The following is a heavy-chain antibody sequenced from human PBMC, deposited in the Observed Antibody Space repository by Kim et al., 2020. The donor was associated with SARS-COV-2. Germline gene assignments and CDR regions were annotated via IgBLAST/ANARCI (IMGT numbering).Heavy chain of an antibody. Sequence: SETLSLTFTVSGGSIRSSSYYWGWIRQPPGTGLEWIGSLYYSGSTYYTPSLKSRVTISVDTSKNQFSLKLSSVTAADTAVYYCARFNGYSYGYVHYWGQGTLVTVSS. J-gene: IGHJ4*02. CDR3: ARFNGYSYGYVHY. V-gene: IGHV4-39*01. CDR1: GGSIRSSSYY. CDR2: LYYSGST. D-gene: IGHD5-18*01.